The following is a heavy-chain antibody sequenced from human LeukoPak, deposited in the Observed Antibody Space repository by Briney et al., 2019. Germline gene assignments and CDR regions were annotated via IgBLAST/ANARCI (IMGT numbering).Heavy chain of an antibody. Sequence: GGSLRLSCAASGFTFSSYAMHWVRQAPGKGLEWVAVISYDGNTKYYADSVKGRFTISRDNSKNTLYVQMNSLRAEDTAVYYCASNPRRAYWFDPWGQGTLVTVSS. CDR2: ISYDGNTK. CDR1: GFTFSSYA. CDR3: ASNPRRAYWFDP. D-gene: IGHD6-6*01. V-gene: IGHV3-30-3*01. J-gene: IGHJ5*02.